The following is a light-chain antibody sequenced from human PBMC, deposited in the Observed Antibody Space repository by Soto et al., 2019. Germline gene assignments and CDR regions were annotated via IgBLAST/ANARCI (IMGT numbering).Light chain of an antibody. CDR3: QQRRNWLT. J-gene: IGKJ4*01. Sequence: EIVLTQSPATLSLSPGERATLSCRASQSVSTYLAWYQQKPGQAPRLLIYDASNRATGIPARFSGSGSGTDFTLTISSLEPEDGAVYYCQQRRNWLTFGGGTKVEI. CDR2: DAS. CDR1: QSVSTY. V-gene: IGKV3-11*01.